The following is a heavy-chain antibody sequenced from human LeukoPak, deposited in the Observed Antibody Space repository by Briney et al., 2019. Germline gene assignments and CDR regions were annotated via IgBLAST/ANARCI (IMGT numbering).Heavy chain of an antibody. Sequence: PSETLSLTCTVSGGSISSGSYYWSWIRQPAGKGLEWIGRIYTSGSTNYNPSLKSRVTISVDTSKNQFSLKLSSVTAADTAVYYCARRAPDFTMRTWGQGTLVTVSS. CDR2: IYTSGST. CDR1: GGSISSGSYY. J-gene: IGHJ5*02. V-gene: IGHV4-61*02. D-gene: IGHD3-22*01. CDR3: ARRAPDFTMRT.